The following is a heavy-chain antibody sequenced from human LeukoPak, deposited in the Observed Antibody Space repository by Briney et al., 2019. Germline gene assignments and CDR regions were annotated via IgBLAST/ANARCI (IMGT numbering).Heavy chain of an antibody. V-gene: IGHV3-23*01. D-gene: IGHD3-10*01. CDR1: GFTFSSYA. CDR2: ISGSGGST. J-gene: IGHJ4*02. CDR3: AKDGRAAGHWDVGDDVLLWFGELLGPYFDY. Sequence: GGSLRLPCAASGFTFSSYAMSWVRQAPGKGLEWVSAISGSGGSTYYADSVKGRFTISRDNSKNTLYLQMNSLRAEDTALYYCAKDGRAAGHWDVGDDVLLWFGELLGPYFDYWGQGTLVTVSS.